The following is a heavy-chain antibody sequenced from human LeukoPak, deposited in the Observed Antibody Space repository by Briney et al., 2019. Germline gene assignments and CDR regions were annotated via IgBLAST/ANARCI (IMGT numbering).Heavy chain of an antibody. J-gene: IGHJ4*02. V-gene: IGHV3-13*01. D-gene: IGHD6-19*01. CDR2: IKSYGDT. CDR3: ATSRGSGWPLEF. CDR1: GFTFTFYA. Sequence: GGSLRLSCAASGFTFTFYAIHWVRHATGGGPEWVSTIKSYGDTYYSGSVKGRFTISRGDAENSFYLQMSSLGAGDTAMYFCATSRGSGWPLEFWGQGTLVIVSS.